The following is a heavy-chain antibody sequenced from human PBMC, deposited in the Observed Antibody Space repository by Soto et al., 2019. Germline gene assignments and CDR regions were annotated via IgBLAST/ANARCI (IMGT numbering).Heavy chain of an antibody. D-gene: IGHD6-19*01. CDR1: GFTFSSYA. Sequence: QVQLVESGGGVVQPGRSLRLSCAASGFTFSSYAMHWVRQAPGKGLEWVAVISYDGSNKYYADSVQGRFTISRDNSKNTLYLQMNSLRAEDTAVYYCARTIAVAGDFDYWGQGTLVTVSA. J-gene: IGHJ4*02. CDR2: ISYDGSNK. V-gene: IGHV3-30-3*01. CDR3: ARTIAVAGDFDY.